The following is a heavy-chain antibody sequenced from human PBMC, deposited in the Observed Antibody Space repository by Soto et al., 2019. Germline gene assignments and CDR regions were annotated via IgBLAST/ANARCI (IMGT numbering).Heavy chain of an antibody. CDR3: ARDHCSSTSCGYYYYMDV. CDR2: ISAYNGNT. D-gene: IGHD2-2*01. Sequence: QVQLVQSGAEVKKPGASVKVSCKASGYTFTSYGISWVRQAPGQGLEWMGWISAYNGNTNYAQKLQGRVTMTTDTPTSTAYMELRSLRSDDTAVYYCARDHCSSTSCGYYYYMDVWGKGTTVTVSS. CDR1: GYTFTSYG. J-gene: IGHJ6*03. V-gene: IGHV1-18*01.